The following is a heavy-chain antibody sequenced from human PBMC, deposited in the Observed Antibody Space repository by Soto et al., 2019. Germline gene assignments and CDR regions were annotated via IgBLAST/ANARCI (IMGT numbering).Heavy chain of an antibody. V-gene: IGHV4-30-4*01. CDR1: GGSISSGGYY. CDR2: IYYSGST. CDR3: ARDGGRYFDWLQYLQH. J-gene: IGHJ1*01. Sequence: SETLSLTCTVSGGSISSGGYYWSWIRQPPGKGLEWIGYIYYSGSTYYNPSLKSRVTISVDTSKNQFCLKLSSVTAADTAVYYCARDGGRYFDWLQYLQHWGQGTLVTVSS. D-gene: IGHD3-9*01.